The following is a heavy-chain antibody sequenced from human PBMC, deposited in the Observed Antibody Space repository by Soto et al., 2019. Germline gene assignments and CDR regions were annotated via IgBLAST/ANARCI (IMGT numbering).Heavy chain of an antibody. J-gene: IGHJ3*02. Sequence: ASVKVSCKASGYTFTGYYMHWVRQAPGQGLEWMGWINPNSGGTNYAQKFQGRVTMTRDTPISTAYMELSRLRSDDTAVYYCARGTEGLDAFDIWGQGTMVTVSS. CDR1: GYTFTGYY. V-gene: IGHV1-2*02. D-gene: IGHD1-1*01. CDR2: INPNSGGT. CDR3: ARGTEGLDAFDI.